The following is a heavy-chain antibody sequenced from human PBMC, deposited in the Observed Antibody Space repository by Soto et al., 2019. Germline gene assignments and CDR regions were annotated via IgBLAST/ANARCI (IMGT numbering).Heavy chain of an antibody. V-gene: IGHV5-51*01. J-gene: IGHJ5*02. CDR1: GYSFTSYW. D-gene: IGHD6-13*01. CDR3: ARRIAGAGGGGNWFGP. Sequence: GEPLKISCQGSGYSFTSYWIAWVRQMPGEGLEWMGIIYPGDSDTRYSPSFQGQVTISIDKSLSTAYLRWTNLKASDTAIYYCARRIAGAGGGGNWFGPWGQGTLVTVSS. CDR2: IYPGDSDT.